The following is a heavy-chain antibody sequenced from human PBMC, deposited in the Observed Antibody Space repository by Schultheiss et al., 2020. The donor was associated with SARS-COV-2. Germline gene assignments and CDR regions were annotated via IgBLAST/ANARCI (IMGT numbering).Heavy chain of an antibody. J-gene: IGHJ4*02. Sequence: SETLSLTCSVSSGSVSTYYWSWVRQPPGKPLEWIGYVYDNGGTKYKSSLKSRVTMSVDRSKNQFSLKLTSVTVADTALYYCARLGRQGAASYPDYWGQGTLVTVSS. V-gene: IGHV4-59*02. CDR2: VYDNGGT. CDR1: SGSVSTYY. CDR3: ARLGRQGAASYPDY. D-gene: IGHD6-6*01.